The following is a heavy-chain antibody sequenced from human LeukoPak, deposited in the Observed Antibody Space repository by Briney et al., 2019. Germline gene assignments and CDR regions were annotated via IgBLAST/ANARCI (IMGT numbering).Heavy chain of an antibody. D-gene: IGHD3-22*01. J-gene: IGHJ4*02. CDR2: ISSSSSYI. V-gene: IGHV3-21*01. CDR1: GFTFSSYS. CDR3: ARDSGTHYYDSSGCTDY. Sequence: GGSLRLSCAASGFTFSSYSMNWVRQAPGKGLEWVSSISSSSSYIYYAGSVKGRFTISRDNAKNSLYLQMNSLRAEDTAVYYCARDSGTHYYDSSGCTDYWGQGTLVTVSS.